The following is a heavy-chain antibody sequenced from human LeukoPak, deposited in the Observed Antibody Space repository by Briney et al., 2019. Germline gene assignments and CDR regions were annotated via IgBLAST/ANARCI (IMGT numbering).Heavy chain of an antibody. J-gene: IGHJ5*02. CDR3: ARDNSSGYYPRFDP. V-gene: IGHV4-4*07. D-gene: IGHD3-22*01. CDR1: GGSISSYY. CDR2: IYTSGST. Sequence: SETLSLTCTVSGGSISSYYWSWIRQPAGKGLEWIGRIYTSGSTNYNPSLKSRVTMSVDTSKNQFSLKLSSVTAADTAVYYCARDNSSGYYPRFDPWGQGTPVTVSS.